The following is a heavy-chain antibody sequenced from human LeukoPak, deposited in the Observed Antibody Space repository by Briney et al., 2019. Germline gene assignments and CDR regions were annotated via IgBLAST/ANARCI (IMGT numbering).Heavy chain of an antibody. CDR1: GGSFSGYD. CDR2: INHSGSS. V-gene: IGHV4-34*01. D-gene: IGHD3-22*01. J-gene: IGHJ5*02. CDR3: ARGSIRRRGYDSSGYYSRNWFDP. Sequence: SETLSLTCAVYGGSFSGYDWSWIRQPPGKGLEWIGEINHSGSSNYNPSLKSRVTISVATYKTQFSLKLSSVTAADTAVYYCARGSIRRRGYDSSGYYSRNWFDPWGQGTLVTVSS.